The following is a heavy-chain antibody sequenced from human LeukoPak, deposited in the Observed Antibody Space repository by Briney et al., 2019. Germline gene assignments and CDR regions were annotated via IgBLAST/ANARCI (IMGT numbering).Heavy chain of an antibody. J-gene: IGHJ6*03. CDR2: ISYDGSNK. CDR1: GFTFSSYA. CDR3: AKDPRYGSGSYYAYYMDV. Sequence: PGRSLRLSCAASGFTFSSYAMHWVRQAPGKGLEWVAVISYDGSNKYYADSVKGRFTISRDNSKNTLYLQMNSLRAEDTAVYYCAKDPRYGSGSYYAYYMDVWGKGTTVTVSS. D-gene: IGHD3-10*01. V-gene: IGHV3-30*04.